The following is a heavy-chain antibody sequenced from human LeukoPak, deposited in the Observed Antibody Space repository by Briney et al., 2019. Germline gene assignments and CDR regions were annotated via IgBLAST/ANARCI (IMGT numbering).Heavy chain of an antibody. CDR3: AHQSSGWRYYFDY. V-gene: IGHV3-7*01. D-gene: IGHD6-19*01. J-gene: IGHJ4*02. Sequence: GGSLRLSCAASGFTLSSYEMNWVRQAPGKGLEWVANMKQDGSEYYYADSVKGRFTISRDQAKNSLYLQMNSLRAEDTAVYYCAHQSSGWRYYFDYWGQGTLVTVSS. CDR1: GFTLSSYE. CDR2: MKQDGSEY.